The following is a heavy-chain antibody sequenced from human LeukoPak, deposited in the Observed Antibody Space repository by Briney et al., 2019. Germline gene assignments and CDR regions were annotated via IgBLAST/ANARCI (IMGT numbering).Heavy chain of an antibody. CDR3: ATVPVGGGSCYSGIGCAFDI. Sequence: ASVKVSCKASGYTFTSYGISWVRQAPGQGLEWMGWISAYNGNTNYAQKLQGRVTMTEDTSTDTAYMELSSLRSEDTAVYYCATVPVGGGSCYSGIGCAFDIWGQGTMVTVSS. J-gene: IGHJ3*02. CDR1: GYTFTSYG. V-gene: IGHV1-18*01. CDR2: ISAYNGNT. D-gene: IGHD2-15*01.